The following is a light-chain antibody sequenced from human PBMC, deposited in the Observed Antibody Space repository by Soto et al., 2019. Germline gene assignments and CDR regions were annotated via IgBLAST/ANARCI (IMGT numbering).Light chain of an antibody. J-gene: IGKJ4*01. V-gene: IGKV3-20*01. Sequence: DIVLTQSPGTLSLSPGERVTLSCRASQSVSSSYLAWYQQKPGQAPRLLIYGASRRATGIPDRFSGSGFGTDFTLTISRLEPEDFAVYYCQQYGSSPLTFGGGTKVEIK. CDR2: GAS. CDR3: QQYGSSPLT. CDR1: QSVSSSY.